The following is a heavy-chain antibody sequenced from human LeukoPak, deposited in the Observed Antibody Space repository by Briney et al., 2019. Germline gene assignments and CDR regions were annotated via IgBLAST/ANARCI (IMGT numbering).Heavy chain of an antibody. Sequence: GRSLRLSCAASGFTFGTYAVHWVRQAPGKGLEWVAVVSYDGSNKYYADSVKGRFTISRDNSKNTLYLQMNSLRAEDTAVYYCARDLNAPHYDFWSGYYTGGVFDYWGQGTLVTVSS. V-gene: IGHV3-30-3*01. CDR1: GFTFGTYA. D-gene: IGHD3-3*01. CDR2: VSYDGSNK. CDR3: ARDLNAPHYDFWSGYYTGGVFDY. J-gene: IGHJ4*02.